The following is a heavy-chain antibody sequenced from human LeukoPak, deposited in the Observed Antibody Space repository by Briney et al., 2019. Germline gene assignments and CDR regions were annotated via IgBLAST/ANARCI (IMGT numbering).Heavy chain of an antibody. CDR1: GDSISMHY. V-gene: IGHV4-59*11. CDR2: IYYSGST. CDR3: ATGTDYYDSSGYYWGYFDY. J-gene: IGHJ4*02. D-gene: IGHD3-22*01. Sequence: SETLSLICSVSGDSISMHYWSWIRQPPGKGLEWIGYIYYSGSTNYNPSLKSRVTISVDTSKNQFSLKLSSVTAADTAVYYCATGTDYYDSSGYYWGYFDYWGQGTLVTVSS.